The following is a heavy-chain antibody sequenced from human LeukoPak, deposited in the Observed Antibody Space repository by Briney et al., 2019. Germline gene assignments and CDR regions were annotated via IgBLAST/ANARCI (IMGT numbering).Heavy chain of an antibody. CDR1: GYTFTGYY. Sequence: ASVKVSCRASGYTFTGYYVHWVRQAPGQGLEWMGRMNPDNGGTDFAQRFQGRVTMTRDTCITTAYLEVSSLRSDDTAVYYCARGNGYFFDYWGQGTPVTVSS. J-gene: IGHJ4*02. CDR3: ARGNGYFFDY. V-gene: IGHV1-2*06. CDR2: MNPDNGGT. D-gene: IGHD5-24*01.